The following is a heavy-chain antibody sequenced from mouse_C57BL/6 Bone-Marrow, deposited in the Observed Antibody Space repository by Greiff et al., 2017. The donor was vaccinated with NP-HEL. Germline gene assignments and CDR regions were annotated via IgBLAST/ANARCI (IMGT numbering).Heavy chain of an antibody. V-gene: IGHV1-54*01. CDR2: INPGSGGT. D-gene: IGHD1-1*01. CDR3: ARGDYYGSSYYY. Sequence: QVQLQQSGAELVRPGTSVKVSCKASGYAFTNYLIEWVKQRPGQGLEWIGVINPGSGGTNYNEKFKGKATLTADKSSSTAYMQLSSLTSEDSAVYFCARGDYYGSSYYYWGQGTTLTVSS. CDR1: GYAFTNYL. J-gene: IGHJ2*01.